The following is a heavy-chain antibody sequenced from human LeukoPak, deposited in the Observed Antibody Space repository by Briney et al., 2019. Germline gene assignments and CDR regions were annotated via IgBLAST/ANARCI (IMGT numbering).Heavy chain of an antibody. CDR2: ISAYNGNT. CDR1: GYTFIRHD. D-gene: IGHD2-21*02. J-gene: IGHJ3*02. Sequence: ASVKVSCTASGYTFIRHDITWVRQAPGQGLEWMWWISAYNGNTNYAENLQGRVTMTTDTSTSTAYIELRSLRSDDTAVYYCARVGDLNAFDIWGQGTMVTVSS. CDR3: ARVGDLNAFDI. V-gene: IGHV1-18*01.